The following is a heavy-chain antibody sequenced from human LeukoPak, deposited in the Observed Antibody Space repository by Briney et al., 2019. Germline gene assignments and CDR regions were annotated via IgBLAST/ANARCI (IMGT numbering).Heavy chain of an antibody. V-gene: IGHV3-66*01. D-gene: IGHD5/OR15-5a*01. CDR3: ARESTYYYYMDV. CDR1: GFTVRSNY. Sequence: GGSLRLSCEASGFTVRSNYMTWVRQAPGKGLEWVAVIYSGGSTYYADAVKGRFSISRDNSINMLYLQMNSLRAEDTAVYYCARESTYYYYMDVWGKGTTVTVSS. CDR2: IYSGGST. J-gene: IGHJ6*03.